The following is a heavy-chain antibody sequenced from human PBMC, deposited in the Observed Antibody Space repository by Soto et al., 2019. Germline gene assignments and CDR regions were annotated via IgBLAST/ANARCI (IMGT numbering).Heavy chain of an antibody. CDR1: GFTFSSYG. J-gene: IGHJ2*01. D-gene: IGHD3-22*01. Sequence: QVQLVESGGGVVQPGRSLRLSCAASGFTFSSYGMHWVRQAPGKGLEWVAVIWYDGSNKYYADSVKGRFTISRDNSKNKLDLXXNSLRAEDTAVYYCARGTYYYDSSGYYPHYWYFDLWGRGTLVTVSS. V-gene: IGHV3-33*01. CDR3: ARGTYYYDSSGYYPHYWYFDL. CDR2: IWYDGSNK.